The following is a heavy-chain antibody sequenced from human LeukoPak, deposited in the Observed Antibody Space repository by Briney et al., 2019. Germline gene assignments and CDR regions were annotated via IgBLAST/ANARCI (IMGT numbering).Heavy chain of an antibody. CDR2: ISGSGGST. J-gene: IGHJ4*02. CDR3: VREAAATLFDY. D-gene: IGHD1-26*01. V-gene: IGHV3-23*01. CDR1: GFTFSSYA. Sequence: GGSLRLSCAASGFTFSSYAMSWVRQAPGKGLEWVSAISGSGGSTYYADSVKGRFTISRDNSKNTLYLQMSSLKAEDTAVYYCVREAAATLFDYWGQGTLVTVSS.